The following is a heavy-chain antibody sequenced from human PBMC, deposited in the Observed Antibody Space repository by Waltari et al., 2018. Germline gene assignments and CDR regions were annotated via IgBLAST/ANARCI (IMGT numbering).Heavy chain of an antibody. D-gene: IGHD3-3*01. CDR1: GGTFSSYA. Sequence: QVQLVQSGAEVKKPGSSVKVSCKASGGTFSSYAISWVRQALGQGLEWMGGISPIFGTANYAQKFQGRVTITADESTSTAYMELSSLRSEDTAVYYCARGGFGYYDFWSGYYTGMGRFDYWGQGTLVTVSS. V-gene: IGHV1-69*01. J-gene: IGHJ4*02. CDR3: ARGGFGYYDFWSGYYTGMGRFDY. CDR2: ISPIFGTA.